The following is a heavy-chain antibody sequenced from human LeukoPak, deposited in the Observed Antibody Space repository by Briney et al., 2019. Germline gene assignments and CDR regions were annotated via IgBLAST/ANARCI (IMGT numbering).Heavy chain of an antibody. V-gene: IGHV3-23*01. J-gene: IGHJ4*02. Sequence: GGSLRHSCAASGFRFSIHTMSWVRQAPGKGLEWVAGIFGSGYNTYYADSVKGRFTISRDNSKNTLYLQMNSLRVEDTAIYYCAKDLLQGDGYWDIDSWGQGTLVSVSS. D-gene: IGHD5-24*01. CDR2: IFGSGYNT. CDR3: AKDLLQGDGYWDIDS. CDR1: GFRFSIHT.